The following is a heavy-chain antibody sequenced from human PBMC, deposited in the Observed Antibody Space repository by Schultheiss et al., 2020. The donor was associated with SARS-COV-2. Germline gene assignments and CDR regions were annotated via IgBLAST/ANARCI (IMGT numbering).Heavy chain of an antibody. CDR3: AREEYGMDV. J-gene: IGHJ6*02. Sequence: GGSLRLSCAASGFTFSYYYMSGVRQAPGKGLEWVGFIRNKANGGTTEYAASVKGRFTISRDDSKSIAYLQMNSLKTEDTAVYYCAREEYGMDVWGQGTTVTVSS. V-gene: IGHV3-22*01. CDR1: GFTFSYYY. CDR2: IRNKANGGTT.